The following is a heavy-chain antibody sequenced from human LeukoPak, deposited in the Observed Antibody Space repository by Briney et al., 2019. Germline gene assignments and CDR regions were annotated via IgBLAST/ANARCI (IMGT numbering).Heavy chain of an antibody. CDR3: VIRRDGYINFDY. CDR2: ISAPGTTI. V-gene: IGHV3-48*03. J-gene: IGHJ4*02. CDR1: GFTFSTYE. D-gene: IGHD5-24*01. Sequence: GGSLRLSCAASGFTFSTYEMNWVRQAPGKGLEWVSYISAPGTTIYYADSVKGRFTISRDNSKNTLFLQMSSLRAEDTAVYYCVIRRDGYINFDYWGQGTLVTVSS.